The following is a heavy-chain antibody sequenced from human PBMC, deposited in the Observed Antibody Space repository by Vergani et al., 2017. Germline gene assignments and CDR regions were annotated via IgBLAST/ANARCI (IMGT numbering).Heavy chain of an antibody. D-gene: IGHD3-16*01. J-gene: IGHJ4*02. V-gene: IGHV3-66*02. CDR1: GFTVSSNY. Sequence: EVQLVESGGGLVQPGGSLRLSCAASGFTVSSNYMSWVRQAPGKGLEWVSVIYSGGSTDYADSVKGRFTISRDNSKNTLYLQMNSLGAEDTAVYYCASSVGATYYFDYWGQGTLVTVSS. CDR2: IYSGGST. CDR3: ASSVGATYYFDY.